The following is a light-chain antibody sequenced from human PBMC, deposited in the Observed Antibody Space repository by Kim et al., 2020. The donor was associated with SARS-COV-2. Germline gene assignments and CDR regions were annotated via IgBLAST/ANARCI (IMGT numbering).Light chain of an antibody. J-gene: IGLJ2*01. CDR2: QDR. V-gene: IGLV3-1*01. Sequence: SYELTQPPSVSVSPGQTATITCSGDKLGDKYACWYQRKPGQFPRLVIYQDRKRPSGIRERFSGSNSGNTATLTIGGTQPMDEAEYYFQAWDSSTWVFGG. CDR1: KLGDKY. CDR3: QAWDSSTWV.